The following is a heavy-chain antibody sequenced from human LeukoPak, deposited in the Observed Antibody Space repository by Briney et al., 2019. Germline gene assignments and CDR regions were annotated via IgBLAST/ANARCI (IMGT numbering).Heavy chain of an antibody. J-gene: IGHJ3*02. Sequence: GASLKVSCKASGYTFTGYYMHWGRQAPGQGLEWMGWINPNSGGTNYAQKFQGRVTMTRDTSISTAYLELSRLTSDDTAVYYCARELAFIAFDIWGQGTMVTVSS. CDR1: GYTFTGYY. V-gene: IGHV1-2*02. CDR3: ARELAFIAFDI. CDR2: INPNSGGT. D-gene: IGHD2-15*01.